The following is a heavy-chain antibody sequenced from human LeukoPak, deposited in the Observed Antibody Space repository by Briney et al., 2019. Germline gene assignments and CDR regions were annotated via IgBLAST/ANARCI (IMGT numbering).Heavy chain of an antibody. J-gene: IGHJ4*02. CDR3: AKASGFSSTWHKY. CDR2: VSNDGRNE. V-gene: IGHV3-33*06. CDR1: GFTFSSYG. Sequence: GRSLRLSCATSGFTFSSYGIHWVRQAPGKGMEWVAVVSNDGRNEYYADSVQGRFSISRDNSKNTVYLQMNSLRAEDTAVYYCAKASGFSSTWHKYWGQGTLVTVSS. D-gene: IGHD2-2*01.